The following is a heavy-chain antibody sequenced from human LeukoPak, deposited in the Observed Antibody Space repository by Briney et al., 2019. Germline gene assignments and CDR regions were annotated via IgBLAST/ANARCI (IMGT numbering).Heavy chain of an antibody. V-gene: IGHV4-38-2*02. D-gene: IGHD2-21*01. CDR2: IYHSGST. CDR1: GYSISSGYY. CDR3: ARTVINAFDI. J-gene: IGHJ3*02. Sequence: SETLSLTCTVSGYSISSGYYWGWIRQPPGKGLEWIGSIYHSGSTYYNPSLKSRVTISVDTSKNQFSLKLSSVTAADTAVYYCARTVINAFDIWGQGTMVTVSS.